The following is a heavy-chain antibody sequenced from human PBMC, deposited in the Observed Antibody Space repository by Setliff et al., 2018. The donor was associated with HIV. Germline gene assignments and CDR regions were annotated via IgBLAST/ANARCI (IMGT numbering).Heavy chain of an antibody. D-gene: IGHD3-22*01. J-gene: IGHJ3*01. CDR1: GYTFTNYW. CDR2: IHPRDFDI. CDR3: ASLDSSGYYRSFDV. Sequence: PGESLTISCKASGYTFTNYWTARVRQMPGKGLEWMGIIHPRDFDIKYSQSFQGQVTISADTSLSTAYLQWNSLKASDTALYYCASLDSSGYYRSFDVWGQGTMVTVSS. V-gene: IGHV5-51*01.